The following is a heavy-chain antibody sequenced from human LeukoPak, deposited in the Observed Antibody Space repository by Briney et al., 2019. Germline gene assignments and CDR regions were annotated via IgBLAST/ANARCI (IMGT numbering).Heavy chain of an antibody. CDR2: IYHSGST. CDR1: GYSISSDYY. J-gene: IGHJ4*02. CDR3: VRVDNGGNYFDY. Sequence: SETLPLTCTVSGYSISSDYYWGWIRQPPGKGLEWIGNIYHSGSTYYNPSLKSRVTISVDTSKNQFCLRLYSVTAADTAVYYCVRVDNGGNYFDYWGQGTLVTVSS. V-gene: IGHV4-38-2*02. D-gene: IGHD4-23*01.